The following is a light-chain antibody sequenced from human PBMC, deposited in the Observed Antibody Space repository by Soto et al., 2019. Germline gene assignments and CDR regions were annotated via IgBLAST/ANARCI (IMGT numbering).Light chain of an antibody. CDR1: SSDVGGYNY. V-gene: IGLV2-14*01. J-gene: IGLJ1*01. CDR3: SSYTRSSTLPV. CDR2: EVS. Sequence: QSALTQPASVSGSPGQSITISCTGTSSDVGGYNYVSWYQQHPGKAPKLMIYEVSNRPSGVSNRFSGSKSGNTASLTISGLQAEDEADYYCSSYTRSSTLPVFGTGTKLPVL.